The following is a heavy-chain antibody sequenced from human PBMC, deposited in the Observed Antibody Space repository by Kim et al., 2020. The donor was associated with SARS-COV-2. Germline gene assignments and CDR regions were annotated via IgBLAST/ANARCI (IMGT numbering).Heavy chain of an antibody. V-gene: IGHV3-30*18. CDR2: ISYDGSNK. Sequence: GGSLRLSCAASGFTFSSYGMHWVRQAPGKGLEWVAVISYDGSNKYYADSVKGRFTISRDNSKNTLYLQMNSLRAEDTAVYYCAKAYYYDSSGYYQDYWG. CDR3: AKAYYYDSSGYYQDY. D-gene: IGHD3-22*01. J-gene: IGHJ4*01. CDR1: GFTFSSYG.